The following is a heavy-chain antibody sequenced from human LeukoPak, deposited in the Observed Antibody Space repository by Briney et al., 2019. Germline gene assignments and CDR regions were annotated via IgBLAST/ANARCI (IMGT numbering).Heavy chain of an antibody. CDR1: GGTFSSYA. D-gene: IGHD3-10*01. V-gene: IGHV1-69*04. CDR3: AVAEQIMVRGQN. J-gene: IGHJ4*02. CDR2: IIPILGIA. Sequence: SVKVSCKASGGTFSSYAISWVRQAPGQGLEWMGRIIPILGIANYAQKFQGRVTITADKSTSTAYMELSSLRSEDTAVYYCAVAEQIMVRGQNWGQGTLSPSPQ.